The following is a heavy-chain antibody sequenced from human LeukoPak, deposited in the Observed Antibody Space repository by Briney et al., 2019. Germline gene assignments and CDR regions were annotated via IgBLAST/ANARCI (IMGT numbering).Heavy chain of an antibody. Sequence: ASVKVSCKASGHTVTGYYMHWVRQAPGQGLEWMGWIDPNGGGTHYALTFQGRVTMTRDTSISTAYMELSSLRSDDTAVYFCARVSGRSGPFDYWGLGTLVTVSS. CDR2: IDPNGGGT. J-gene: IGHJ4*02. CDR3: ARVSGRSGPFDY. CDR1: GHTVTGYY. V-gene: IGHV1-2*02.